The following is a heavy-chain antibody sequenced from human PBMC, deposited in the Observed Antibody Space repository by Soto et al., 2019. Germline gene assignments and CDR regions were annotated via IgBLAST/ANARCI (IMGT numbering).Heavy chain of an antibody. CDR1: GFTFSSYS. Sequence: EVQLVESGGGLVQPGGSLRLSCAASGFTFSSYSMNCVRQAPGKGLEWVSYISSSSSTIYYADSVKGRFTISRDNAKNSMYLQMNSLRDEDTAVYYCGAPRMNWFDPWGQGTLVTVFS. CDR3: GAPRMNWFDP. J-gene: IGHJ5*02. CDR2: ISSSSSTI. D-gene: IGHD2-8*01. V-gene: IGHV3-48*02.